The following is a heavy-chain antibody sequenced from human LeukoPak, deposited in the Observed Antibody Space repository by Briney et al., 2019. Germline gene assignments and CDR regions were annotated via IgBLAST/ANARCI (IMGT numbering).Heavy chain of an antibody. CDR2: INQDGSEK. CDR1: GFTFSSYW. CDR3: ARDGGVYDSSGYYFSYYYYMDV. V-gene: IGHV3-7*01. J-gene: IGHJ6*03. Sequence: GGSLRLSCAASGFTFSSYWMSWVRQAPGKGLEWVANINQDGSEKYYVDSVKGRFTISRDNAQNSLYLQMNRLRAEDTAVYYCARDGGVYDSSGYYFSYYYYMDVWGKGTTVTVSS. D-gene: IGHD3-22*01.